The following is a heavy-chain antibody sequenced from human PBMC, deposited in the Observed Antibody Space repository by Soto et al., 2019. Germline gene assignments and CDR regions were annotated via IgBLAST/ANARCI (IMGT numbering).Heavy chain of an antibody. J-gene: IGHJ6*02. CDR1: GYTFTSYA. CDR2: INAGNGNT. Sequence: QVQLVQSGAEVKKPGASVKVSCKASGYTFTSYAMHWVRQAPGQRLEWMGWINAGNGNTKYSQKFQGRVTITSDAXXSXVXMELSSLRSEDTAVYCCASVILTGYLEEGDYYGMDVWGQGTTVTDSS. CDR3: ASVILTGYLEEGDYYGMDV. V-gene: IGHV1-3*01. D-gene: IGHD3-9*01.